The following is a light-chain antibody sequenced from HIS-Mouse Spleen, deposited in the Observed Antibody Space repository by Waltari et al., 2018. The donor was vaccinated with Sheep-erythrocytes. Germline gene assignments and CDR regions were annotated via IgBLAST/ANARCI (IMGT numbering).Light chain of an antibody. CDR3: SSYTSSSTFVV. Sequence: QSALTHPASVSGSPGQSIPISCTGTSSDRGGYNLFTWYQQHPGKAPKPMIYDVSNRPSGVSNRFSGSKSGNTASLTISGLQAEDEADYYCSSYTSSSTFVVFGGGTKLTVL. V-gene: IGLV2-14*03. J-gene: IGLJ2*01. CDR1: SSDRGGYNL. CDR2: DVS.